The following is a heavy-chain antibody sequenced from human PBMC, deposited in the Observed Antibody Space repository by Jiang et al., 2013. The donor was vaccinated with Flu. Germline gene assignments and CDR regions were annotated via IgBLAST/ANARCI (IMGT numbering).Heavy chain of an antibody. CDR2: IYLRNSES. Sequence: QLVESGGEVKKPGESLKISCKGSGDSFTNYWIGWARQMPGKGLEWMGTIYLRNSESKYGPSFQGQVTFSADKSISTAYLQWSSLKASDSAIYYCVKASSAYDVWRVYYIPTYFHYWGQGTLITVSS. CDR1: GDSFTNYW. D-gene: IGHD3-3*01. CDR3: VKASSAYDVWRVYYIPTYFHY. V-gene: IGHV5-51*01. J-gene: IGHJ4*02.